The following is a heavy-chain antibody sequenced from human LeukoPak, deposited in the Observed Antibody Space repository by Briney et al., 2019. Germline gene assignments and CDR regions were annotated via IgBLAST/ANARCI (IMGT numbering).Heavy chain of an antibody. CDR2: ISAYNGNT. Sequence: GASVKVSCKASGYTFSTYGISWVRQAPGQGLEWMVWISAYNGNTNYAHKLQGRVTMTTDTSTSTPYMELRSLRSDDTAVYYCARYTSGRLNPGFYHYYMDVWGKGTTVTVSS. J-gene: IGHJ6*03. D-gene: IGHD6-19*01. V-gene: IGHV1-18*01. CDR3: ARYTSGRLNPGFYHYYMDV. CDR1: GYTFSTYG.